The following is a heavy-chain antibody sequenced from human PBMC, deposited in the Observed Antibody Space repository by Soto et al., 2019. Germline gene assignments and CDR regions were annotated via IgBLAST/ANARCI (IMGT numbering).Heavy chain of an antibody. V-gene: IGHV3-30-3*01. CDR3: ARAAPPFSPLTGYVSNWFDP. CDR1: GFTFSSYA. Sequence: GGSLRLSCAASGFTFSSYAMHWVRQAPGKGLEWVAVISYDGSNKYYADSVKGQYTISRDNSKNTLNLQMNSLRVEDTVVFYFARAAPPFSPLTGYVSNWFDPWGQGTLVTVSS. CDR2: ISYDGSNK. D-gene: IGHD3-9*01. J-gene: IGHJ5*02.